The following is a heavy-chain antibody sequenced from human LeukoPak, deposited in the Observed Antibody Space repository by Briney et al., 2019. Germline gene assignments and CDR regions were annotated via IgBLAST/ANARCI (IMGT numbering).Heavy chain of an antibody. Sequence: GGSLRLSCAASGFTFSSYGMHWVRQAPGKGLEWVAVIWYDGSNKYYADSVKGRFTISRDNSKNTLYLQMNSLRAEDTAVYYCARSGHGYNFSDYWGQGTLVTVSS. CDR1: GFTFSSYG. J-gene: IGHJ4*02. CDR3: ARSGHGYNFSDY. D-gene: IGHD5-24*01. V-gene: IGHV3-33*01. CDR2: IWYDGSNK.